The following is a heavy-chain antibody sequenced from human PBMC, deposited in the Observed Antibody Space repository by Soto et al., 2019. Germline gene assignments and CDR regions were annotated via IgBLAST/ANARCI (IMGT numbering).Heavy chain of an antibody. Sequence: ASVKVSCKASGYTFTSYGISWVRQAPGQGLEWMGWISAYNGNTNYAQKLQGRVTMTTDTSTSTAYMELRSLRSDDTAVYYCASYSGSYAPFGSQYYFDYWGQGTLVTVSS. CDR2: ISAYNGNT. V-gene: IGHV1-18*01. CDR1: GYTFTSYG. J-gene: IGHJ4*02. CDR3: ASYSGSYAPFGSQYYFDY. D-gene: IGHD1-26*01.